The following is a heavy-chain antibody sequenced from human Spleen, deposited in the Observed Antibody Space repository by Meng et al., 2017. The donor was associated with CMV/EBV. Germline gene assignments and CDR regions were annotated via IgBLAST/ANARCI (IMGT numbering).Heavy chain of an antibody. V-gene: IGHV1-2*02. D-gene: IGHD1-14*01. CDR1: GYTFTAHY. J-gene: IGHJ4*02. CDR2: IHPHRGDT. Sequence: ASVKVSCKASGYTFTAHYFHWVRQAPGQGLEWMGWIHPHRGDTNYAQQFQGRVTLTRDTSINTGYMELTRLTSDDTAVYYCARAGISGYYFDYWGQGTLVTVSS. CDR3: ARAGISGYYFDY.